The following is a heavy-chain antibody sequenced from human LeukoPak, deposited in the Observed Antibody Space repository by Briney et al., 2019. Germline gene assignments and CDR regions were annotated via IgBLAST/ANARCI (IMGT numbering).Heavy chain of an antibody. CDR2: IYYSGST. Sequence: PSETLSLTCTVSGGSIISYYWSWIRQPPGKGLEWMGDIYYSGSTNYNPSLKSRVTISVDTSKNQFSLKLSSVTAADTAVYYCARGAAYYDSSAYLDYYFDYWGQGTLVTVFS. CDR3: ARGAAYYDSSAYLDYYFDY. J-gene: IGHJ4*02. D-gene: IGHD3-22*01. V-gene: IGHV4-59*01. CDR1: GGSIISYY.